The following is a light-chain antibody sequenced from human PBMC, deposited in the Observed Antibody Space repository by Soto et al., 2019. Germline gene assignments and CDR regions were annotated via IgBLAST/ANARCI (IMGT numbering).Light chain of an antibody. CDR3: QQYANSPVT. Sequence: IVLTQSPGTLSLSPGTRATLSCRASQSVSSSYLAWYQLKPGQAPRLLIYGSSSRATGIPDRFSGSKSGTDFTLTISRLEPEDFAVYYCQQYANSPVTFGPGTKVDIK. V-gene: IGKV3-20*01. CDR1: QSVSSSY. J-gene: IGKJ3*01. CDR2: GSS.